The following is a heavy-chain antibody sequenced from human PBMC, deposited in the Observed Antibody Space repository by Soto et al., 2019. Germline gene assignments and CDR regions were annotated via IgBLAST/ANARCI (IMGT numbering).Heavy chain of an antibody. D-gene: IGHD2-2*01. CDR2: ISSSSSYI. CDR3: ASYYCSSTSCPPRP. J-gene: IGHJ5*02. Sequence: GGSLRLSCAASGFTFSSYSMNWVRQAPGKGLEWVSSISSSSSYIYYADPVKGRFTISRDNAKNSLYLQMNSLRAEDTAVYYCASYYCSSTSCPPRPWGQGTLVTVSS. V-gene: IGHV3-21*01. CDR1: GFTFSSYS.